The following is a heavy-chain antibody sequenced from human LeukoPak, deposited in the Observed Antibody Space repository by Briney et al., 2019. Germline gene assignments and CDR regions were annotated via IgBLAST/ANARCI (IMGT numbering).Heavy chain of an antibody. J-gene: IGHJ4*02. Sequence: ASVKVSCKASGYTFTGYYMHWVRQAPGQGLEWMGWINPNSGGTNYAQKFQGRVTMTRDTSISTAYMELSRLRSDDTAVYYCARGANLDYYDSSGYYYFDYWGQGTLVTVSS. D-gene: IGHD3-22*01. V-gene: IGHV1-2*02. CDR3: ARGANLDYYDSSGYYYFDY. CDR2: INPNSGGT. CDR1: GYTFTGYY.